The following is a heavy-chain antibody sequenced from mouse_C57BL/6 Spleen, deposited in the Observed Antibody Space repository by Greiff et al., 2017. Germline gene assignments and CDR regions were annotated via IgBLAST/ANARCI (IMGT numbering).Heavy chain of an antibody. CDR3: ARQYYYGSSPYAMDY. CDR2: IYPGSGNT. V-gene: IGHV1-76*01. J-gene: IGHJ4*01. CDR1: GYTFTDYY. Sequence: QVQLQQSGAELVRPGASVKLSCKASGYTFTDYYINWVKQRPGQGLEWIARIYPGSGNTYYNEKFKGKATLTAEKSSSTAYMQLSSLTSEDSAVYFCARQYYYGSSPYAMDYWGQGTSVTVSS. D-gene: IGHD1-1*01.